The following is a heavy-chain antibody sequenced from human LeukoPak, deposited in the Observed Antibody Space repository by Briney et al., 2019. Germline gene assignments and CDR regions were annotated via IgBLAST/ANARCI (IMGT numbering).Heavy chain of an antibody. CDR2: IYYSGST. J-gene: IGHJ3*02. D-gene: IGHD3-22*01. Sequence: SETLSLTCTVSGGSISSGGYYWSWIRQHPGKGLEWIGYIYYSGSTYYNPSLKSRVTISVDTSKNQFSLKLSSVTAADTAVYYCARDYSSGYYYPVGAFDIWGQGTMVTVSS. V-gene: IGHV4-31*03. CDR1: GGSISSGGYY. CDR3: ARDYSSGYYYPVGAFDI.